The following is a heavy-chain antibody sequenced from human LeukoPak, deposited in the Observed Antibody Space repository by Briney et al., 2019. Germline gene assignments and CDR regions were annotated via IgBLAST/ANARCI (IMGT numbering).Heavy chain of an antibody. CDR1: GVAFDSHG. J-gene: IGHJ2*01. CDR2: IWYDGSNK. Sequence: GGSLRLSCAASGVAFDSHGMHWVSQSPGKGLEWVAVIWYDGSNKDYADSVKGRFTISRDNSKNTLYLQMNSLRAEDTAVYYCARSQGGTVSLRHFDLWGRGTLVTVSS. D-gene: IGHD5/OR15-5a*01. CDR3: ARSQGGTVSLRHFDL. V-gene: IGHV3-33*01.